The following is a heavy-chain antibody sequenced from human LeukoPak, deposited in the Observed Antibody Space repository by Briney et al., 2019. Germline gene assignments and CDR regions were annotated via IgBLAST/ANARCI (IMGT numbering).Heavy chain of an antibody. CDR2: MNPNSGNT. Sequence: ASVKVSCKASGYTFTSYDINWVRQATGQGLEWMGWMNPNSGNTGYAQKFQGRVTITRNTSISTAYMELSSLRSEDTAVYYCAREVPTEDGHSDYWGQGTLVTVSS. CDR3: AREVPTEDGHSDY. V-gene: IGHV1-8*03. D-gene: IGHD5-24*01. CDR1: GYTFTSYD. J-gene: IGHJ4*02.